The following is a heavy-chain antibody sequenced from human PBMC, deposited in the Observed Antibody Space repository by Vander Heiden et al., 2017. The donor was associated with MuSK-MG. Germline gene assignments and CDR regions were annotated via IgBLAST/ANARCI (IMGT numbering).Heavy chain of an antibody. D-gene: IGHD3-22*01. CDR3: AREELEYYDSSGYFRDYYMDV. CDR2: IYTSGST. V-gene: IGHV4-61*02. CDR1: GGSISSGSYY. J-gene: IGHJ6*03. Sequence: QVPLQESGPGLVQPSQTLSLTCTVSGGSISSGSYYWSWIRQPAGKGLEWIGRIYTSGSTNYNPSLKSRVTMSVDTSKNQFSLKLSSVTAADTAVYYCAREELEYYDSSGYFRDYYMDVWGKGTTVTVSS.